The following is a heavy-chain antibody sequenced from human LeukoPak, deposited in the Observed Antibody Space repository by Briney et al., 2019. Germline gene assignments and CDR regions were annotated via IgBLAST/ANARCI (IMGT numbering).Heavy chain of an antibody. CDR1: GYSFSTYW. Sequence: GESLKISCKGSGYSFSTYWIGSVRQMPGKGLEWMGIIYPGDSDTRYSPSFRGQVTISVDKPISTAYLQWSSLEASDTAMYYCARRISSWYFDYWGQGTLVTVSS. D-gene: IGHD6-13*01. CDR3: ARRISSWYFDY. V-gene: IGHV5-51*01. CDR2: IYPGDSDT. J-gene: IGHJ4*02.